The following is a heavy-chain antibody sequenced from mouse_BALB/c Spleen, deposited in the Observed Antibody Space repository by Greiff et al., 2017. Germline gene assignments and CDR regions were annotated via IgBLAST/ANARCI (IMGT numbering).Heavy chain of an antibody. D-gene: IGHD4-1*01. CDR2: ISDGGSYT. CDR1: GFTFSDYY. J-gene: IGHJ4*01. Sequence: EVKLVESGGGLVKPGGSLKLSCAASGFTFSDYYMYWVRQTPEKRLEWVATISDGGSYTYYPDSVKGRFTISRDNAKNNLYLQMSSLKSEDTAMYYCARDASANWDRYAMDYWGQGTSVTVSS. V-gene: IGHV5-4*02. CDR3: ARDASANWDRYAMDY.